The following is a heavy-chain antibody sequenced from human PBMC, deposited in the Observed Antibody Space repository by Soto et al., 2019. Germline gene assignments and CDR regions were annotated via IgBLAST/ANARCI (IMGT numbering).Heavy chain of an antibody. V-gene: IGHV1-69*01. CDR2: IIPIFGTA. J-gene: IGHJ5*02. CDR1: GGTFSSYA. CDR3: ARDRPPPDCYGSGRENWFDP. Sequence: QVQLVQSGAEVKKPGSSVKVSCKASGGTFSSYAISWVRQAPGQGLEWMGGIIPIFGTANYAQKFQGRVTITADESTSTAYMELSSLRSEDTAVYYCARDRPPPDCYGSGRENWFDPWGQGTLVTVSS. D-gene: IGHD3-10*01.